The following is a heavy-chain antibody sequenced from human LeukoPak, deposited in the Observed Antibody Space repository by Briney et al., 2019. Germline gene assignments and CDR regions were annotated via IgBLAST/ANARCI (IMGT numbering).Heavy chain of an antibody. D-gene: IGHD4-17*01. CDR3: ARGVDYGTFDY. CDR1: GGSFSDHY. J-gene: IGHJ4*02. V-gene: IGHV4-34*01. CDR2: INHSGST. Sequence: PSETLSLTCAVYGGSFSDHYWSWIRQPPGKGLEWIGEINHSGSTNYNPSLKSRVTISVDTPKNQFSLKLRSVTAADTAVYYCARGVDYGTFDYWGQGTLVTVSS.